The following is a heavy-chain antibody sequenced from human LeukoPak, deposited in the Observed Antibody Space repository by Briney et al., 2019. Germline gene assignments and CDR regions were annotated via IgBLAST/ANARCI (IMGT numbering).Heavy chain of an antibody. CDR3: ARGPSTLWFGELDNWFDP. J-gene: IGHJ5*02. D-gene: IGHD3-10*01. Sequence: GGSLRLSCAASGFTFSSYWMSWARQAPGKGLEWVANIKQDGSEKYYVDSVKGRFTISRDNAKNSLYLQMNSLRAEDTAVYYCARGPSTLWFGELDNWFDPWGQGTLVTVSS. CDR1: GFTFSSYW. CDR2: IKQDGSEK. V-gene: IGHV3-7*01.